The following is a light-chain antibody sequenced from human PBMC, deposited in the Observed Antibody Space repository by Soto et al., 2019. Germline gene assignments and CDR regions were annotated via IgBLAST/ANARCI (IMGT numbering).Light chain of an antibody. CDR1: QSVSSRF. CDR3: HRYDSSLT. Sequence: EIVLTQSPGSLSLSPGERATLSCRASQSVSSRFFAWYQQKPGQAPRLLIFGASVRATGIPDRFSGSESGTYFTVTISRLEAEDFAVYYCHRYDSSLTFGQGTKVEI. V-gene: IGKV3-20*01. CDR2: GAS. J-gene: IGKJ1*01.